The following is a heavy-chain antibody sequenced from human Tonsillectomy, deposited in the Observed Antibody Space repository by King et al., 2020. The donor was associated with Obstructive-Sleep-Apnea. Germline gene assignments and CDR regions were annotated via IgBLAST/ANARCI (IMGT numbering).Heavy chain of an antibody. CDR1: GFTFSSYG. Sequence: VQLVESGGGVVQPGRSLRLSCAASGFTFSSYGMHWVRQAPGKGLEWVAVISYDGSSKYYADSVKGRFTISRDKSKNTLYLQMNSLRAEDTAVYYCVKEFRFLEWSYGMDVWGQGTTVTVSS. V-gene: IGHV3-30*18. CDR2: ISYDGSSK. D-gene: IGHD3-3*01. J-gene: IGHJ6*02. CDR3: VKEFRFLEWSYGMDV.